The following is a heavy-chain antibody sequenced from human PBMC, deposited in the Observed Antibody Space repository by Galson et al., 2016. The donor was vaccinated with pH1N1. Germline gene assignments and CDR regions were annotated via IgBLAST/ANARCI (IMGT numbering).Heavy chain of an antibody. D-gene: IGHD3-22*01. CDR1: GYIFTGNY. Sequence: SVKVSCKASGYIFTGNYMHWVRQAPGQGLEWIGWIKTSSGETHYAQKFQGRVTMTTDRSTSTAYMHLKGLTSDDTAVYYCATGHYYETSGYAADYWGQGTLVTVSS. CDR3: ATGHYYETSGYAADY. CDR2: IKTSSGET. V-gene: IGHV1-2*02. J-gene: IGHJ4*02.